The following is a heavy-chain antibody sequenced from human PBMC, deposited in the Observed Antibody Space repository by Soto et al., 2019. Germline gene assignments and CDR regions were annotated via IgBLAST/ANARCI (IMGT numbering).Heavy chain of an antibody. D-gene: IGHD6-19*01. CDR2: INDGNGNT. V-gene: IGHV1-3*05. Sequence: QVQLVQSGAEEKKPGASVKVSCKASGYTFTSYAMHWVRQAPGQRLEWMGWINDGNGNTKYSQKFQGRVTITGDTSASTAYMELSRLRSEDTAVYDCARGSGWYPPVDYWGQGTLVTVSS. CDR3: ARGSGWYPPVDY. J-gene: IGHJ4*02. CDR1: GYTFTSYA.